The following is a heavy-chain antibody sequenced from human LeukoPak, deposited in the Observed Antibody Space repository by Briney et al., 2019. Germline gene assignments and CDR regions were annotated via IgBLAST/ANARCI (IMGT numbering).Heavy chain of an antibody. CDR1: GGSISSSSYY. CDR2: IYYSGST. D-gene: IGHD3-10*01. Sequence: PSETLSLTCTASGGSISSSSYYWGWIRQPPGKGLEWIGSIYYSGSTYYNPSLKSRVTISVDTSKNQFSLKLSSVTAADTAVYYCARHSYGSDPYYYYYYMDVWGKGTTVTISS. V-gene: IGHV4-39*01. CDR3: ARHSYGSDPYYYYYYMDV. J-gene: IGHJ6*03.